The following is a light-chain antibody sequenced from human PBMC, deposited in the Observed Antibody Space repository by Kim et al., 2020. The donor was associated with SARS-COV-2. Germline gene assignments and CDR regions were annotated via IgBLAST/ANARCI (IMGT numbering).Light chain of an antibody. J-gene: IGLJ2*01. CDR2: EVS. Sequence: GQSVTHTGTGTSSVVGGYNYVSWYQQHPGKAPKLMIYEVSKRPSGVPDRFSGSKSGNTASLTVSGLQAEDEADYYCSSYAGSNNLVFGGGTQLTVL. V-gene: IGLV2-8*01. CDR3: SSYAGSNNLV. CDR1: SSVVGGYNY.